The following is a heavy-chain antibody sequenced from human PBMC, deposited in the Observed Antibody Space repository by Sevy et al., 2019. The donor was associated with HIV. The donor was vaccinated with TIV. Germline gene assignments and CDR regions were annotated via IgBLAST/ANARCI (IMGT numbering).Heavy chain of an antibody. CDR2: IYYSGST. V-gene: IGHV4-31*03. CDR3: ARRGTGTSPFDS. J-gene: IGHJ4*02. Sequence: SETLSLTCTVSGGSISSGGYYWTWIRQHPGKGLEWIGYIYYSGSTYYNPSLKRRVTISVDTSKNQFSLKLSSVTAAGTAVYYCARRGTGTSPFDSWGQGTLVTVSS. D-gene: IGHD1-7*01. CDR1: GGSISSGGYY.